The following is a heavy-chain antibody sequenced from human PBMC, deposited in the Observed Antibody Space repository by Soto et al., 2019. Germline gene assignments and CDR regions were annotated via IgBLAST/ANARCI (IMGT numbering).Heavy chain of an antibody. D-gene: IGHD2-15*01. CDR3: AILPSSGPRYCSGGSCYAN. V-gene: IGHV4-34*01. Sequence: QVQLQQWGAGLLKPSETLSLTCAVYGGSFSGYYWSWIRQPPGKGLEWIGEINHSGSTNYNPSLKSRVTISVDTSKNQFSLKLSSVTAADTAVYYCAILPSSGPRYCSGGSCYANWGQGTLVTVSS. CDR2: INHSGST. J-gene: IGHJ4*02. CDR1: GGSFSGYY.